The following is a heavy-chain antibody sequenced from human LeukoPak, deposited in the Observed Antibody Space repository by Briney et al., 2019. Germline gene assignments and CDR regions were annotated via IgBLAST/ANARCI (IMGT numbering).Heavy chain of an antibody. D-gene: IGHD3-22*01. CDR1: GYTFTSYY. CDR2: INPSGGST. J-gene: IGHJ1*01. CDR3: ARAKYYYDSSGYQGYFQH. V-gene: IGHV1-46*01. Sequence: GASVKVSCKASGYTFTSYYMHWVRQAPGQGLEWMGIINPSGGSTSYAQKFQGRVTMTRDTSTSTVYMELSSLRSEDTAVYYCARAKYYYDSSGYQGYFQHWGQGTPVTVSS.